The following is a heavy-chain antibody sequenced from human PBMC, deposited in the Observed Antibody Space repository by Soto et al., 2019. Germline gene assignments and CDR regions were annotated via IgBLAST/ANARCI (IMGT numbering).Heavy chain of an antibody. Sequence: PGESLKISCKGSGYSFTSYWIGWVRQMPGKGLEWMGIIYPGDSDTRYSPSFQGQVTISADKSISTAYLQWSSLKASDTAMYYCARLRDVKQLLGAFDIWGQGTMVTVSS. D-gene: IGHD6-6*01. J-gene: IGHJ3*02. V-gene: IGHV5-51*01. CDR3: ARLRDVKQLLGAFDI. CDR2: IYPGDSDT. CDR1: GYSFTSYW.